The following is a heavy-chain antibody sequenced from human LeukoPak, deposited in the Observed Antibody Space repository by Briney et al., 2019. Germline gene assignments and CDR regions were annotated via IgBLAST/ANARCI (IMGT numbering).Heavy chain of an antibody. CDR1: GFTFSSYA. J-gene: IGHJ3*02. D-gene: IGHD3-9*01. CDR2: ISGSGGST. CDR3: ARDQGSKLRYFDRFPGSHAFDI. Sequence: PGGSLRLSCAASGFTFSSYAMSWVRQAPGKGLEWVSAISGSGGSTYYADSVKGRFTISRDNSKNSLYLQMNSLRAEDTAVYYCARDQGSKLRYFDRFPGSHAFDIWGQGTMVTVSS. V-gene: IGHV3-23*01.